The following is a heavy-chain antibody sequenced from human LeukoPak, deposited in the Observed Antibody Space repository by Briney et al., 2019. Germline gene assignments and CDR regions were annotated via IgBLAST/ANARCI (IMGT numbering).Heavy chain of an antibody. J-gene: IGHJ5*02. D-gene: IGHD6-6*01. Sequence: PGGSLRLSCAASGFTFSSYWMSWVRQAPGKGLEWVANIKQDGSEKYYVDSVKGRFTISRDNAKNSQYLQMNSLRAEDTAVYYCARGRPEYSSSSRFDPWGQGTLVTVSS. CDR3: ARGRPEYSSSSRFDP. CDR2: IKQDGSEK. CDR1: GFTFSSYW. V-gene: IGHV3-7*01.